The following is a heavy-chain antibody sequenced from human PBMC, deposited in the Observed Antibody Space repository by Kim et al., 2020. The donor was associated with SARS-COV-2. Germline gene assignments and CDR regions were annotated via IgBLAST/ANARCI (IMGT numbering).Heavy chain of an antibody. CDR3: VRGAVTGSYGMDV. D-gene: IGHD6-19*01. CDR1: GFTFSSYD. V-gene: IGHV3-13*04. J-gene: IGHJ6*02. CDR2: IDTSGKT. Sequence: GGSLRLSCAASGFTFSSYDIHWARQPAGKGLEWVSAIDTSGKTYYPDSVKGRFTISRENAKNSVSLQMNSLRAGDTAVYYCVRGAVTGSYGMDVWGLGTTVTVSS.